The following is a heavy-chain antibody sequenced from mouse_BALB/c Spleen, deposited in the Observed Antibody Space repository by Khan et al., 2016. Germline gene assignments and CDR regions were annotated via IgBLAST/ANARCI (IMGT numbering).Heavy chain of an antibody. J-gene: IGHJ1*01. CDR3: ARQRNYGSTYRWYFDV. D-gene: IGHD1-1*01. CDR1: GFTFSSYG. Sequence: EVELVESGGDLVKPGGFLKLSCVASGFTFSSYGMSWVRQTPDKRLEWVATISTGGSYTYYPDSMKGRFTISRDNANNTLYLQMSSPKSEDTAIYYCARQRNYGSTYRWYFDVWGAGTTVAVSS. CDR2: ISTGGSYT. V-gene: IGHV5-6*01.